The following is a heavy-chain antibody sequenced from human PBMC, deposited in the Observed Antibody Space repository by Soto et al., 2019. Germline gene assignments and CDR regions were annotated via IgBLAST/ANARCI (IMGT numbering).Heavy chain of an antibody. Sequence: SETLSLTCTVSGGSISSGDYYWSWIRQPPGKGLEWIGYIYYSGSTYYNPSLKSRVTISVDTSKNQFSLKLSSVTAADTAVYYCARDGPYYDILTGYRNWFDPWGQGALVTVSS. CDR1: GGSISSGDYY. D-gene: IGHD3-9*01. J-gene: IGHJ5*02. CDR3: ARDGPYYDILTGYRNWFDP. CDR2: IYYSGST. V-gene: IGHV4-30-4*01.